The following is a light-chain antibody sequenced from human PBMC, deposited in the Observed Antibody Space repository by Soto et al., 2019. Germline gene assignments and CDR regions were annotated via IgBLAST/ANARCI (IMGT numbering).Light chain of an antibody. Sequence: EIVLTQSPATLSLSPGERATLSCRASQSVSRYLAWYQQKPGQAPRLLIYDASNRATGIPARFSGSGSGTEFTLTISSLEPEDFAVYYCQQRSDWSSTFGGGTKVQIK. V-gene: IGKV3-11*01. CDR3: QQRSDWSST. J-gene: IGKJ4*01. CDR1: QSVSRY. CDR2: DAS.